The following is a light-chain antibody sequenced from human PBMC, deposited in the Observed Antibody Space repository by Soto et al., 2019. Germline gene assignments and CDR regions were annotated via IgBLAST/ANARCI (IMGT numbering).Light chain of an antibody. CDR3: QQYNSYPPT. CDR1: QSSSSY. Sequence: DIRMTQSSSCLCASVGDRGSIXCRASQSSSSYLNWYQQKPGKARKLLTYDASSLQSGGPSRFSGSGSGTDFTRTISSLQPEDFATYYGQQYNSYPPTFGQGTRLEIK. J-gene: IGKJ5*01. CDR2: DAS. V-gene: IGKV1-39*01.